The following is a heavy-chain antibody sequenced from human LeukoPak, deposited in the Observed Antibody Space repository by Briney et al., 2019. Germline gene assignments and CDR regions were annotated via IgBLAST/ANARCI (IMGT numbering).Heavy chain of an antibody. Sequence: PGGSLRLSCAASGFTFSDYYMSWIRQAPGKGLEWVSYISSSGSTIYYADSVKGRFTISRDNAKNSLYLQMNSLRAEDTAVYYCAFEGDSSWYEVRYWGQGTLVTVSS. J-gene: IGHJ4*02. V-gene: IGHV3-11*01. D-gene: IGHD6-13*01. CDR1: GFTFSDYY. CDR2: ISSSGSTI. CDR3: AFEGDSSWYEVRY.